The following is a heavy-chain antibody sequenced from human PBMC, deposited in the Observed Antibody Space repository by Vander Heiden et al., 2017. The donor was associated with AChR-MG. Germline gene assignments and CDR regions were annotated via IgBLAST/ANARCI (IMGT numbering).Heavy chain of an antibody. J-gene: IGHJ5*02. V-gene: IGHV3-33*01. Sequence: QVQLVESGGGVVQPGRSLRLSCAASGFTFSSSGMHWVRQAPGKGLEWVAVIWYDGSNKYYADSVKGRFTISRDNSKNTLYLQMNSLRAEDTAVYYCARRGSGWYNWFDPWGQGTLVTVSS. CDR2: IWYDGSNK. CDR1: GFTFSSSG. D-gene: IGHD6-19*01. CDR3: ARRGSGWYNWFDP.